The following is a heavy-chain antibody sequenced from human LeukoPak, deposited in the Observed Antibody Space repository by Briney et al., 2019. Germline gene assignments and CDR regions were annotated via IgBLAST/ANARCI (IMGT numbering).Heavy chain of an antibody. V-gene: IGHV4-39*01. CDR3: AGQRRFGDLLFDF. CDR1: GDSISSSSHY. Sequence: AETLSLTCTVSGDSISSSSHYWGWMRQPPGKGLEWVGSIDDTGSTYDNPSLKSRVTISVDTSKNQFSLKLSSVTAADTAVYYCAGQRRFGDLLFDFWGQGTLLSPSS. CDR2: IDDTGST. D-gene: IGHD3-10*01. J-gene: IGHJ4*02.